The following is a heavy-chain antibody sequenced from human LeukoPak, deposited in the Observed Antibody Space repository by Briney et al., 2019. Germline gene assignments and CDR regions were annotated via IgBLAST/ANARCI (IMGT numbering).Heavy chain of an antibody. J-gene: IGHJ4*02. CDR1: GGSVSSRNYY. V-gene: IGHV4-39*07. CDR2: LYYSGST. CDR3: AGTPDGYYDTSAALS. Sequence: TSETLSLTCTVSGGSVSSRNYYWGWIRQPPGKGLEWIGSLYYSGSTYYNPSLTSRVTISLDTSKNQFSLKLSSVTAADTAVYYCAGTPDGYYDTSAALSWGQGTLVTVSS. D-gene: IGHD3-22*01.